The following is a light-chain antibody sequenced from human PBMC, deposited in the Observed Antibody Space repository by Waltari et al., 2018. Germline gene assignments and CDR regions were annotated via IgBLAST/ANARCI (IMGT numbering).Light chain of an antibody. J-gene: IGLJ2*01. V-gene: IGLV3-19*01. CDR3: NSRDSSGNHHVV. CDR1: SPRSYY. CDR2: GQN. Sequence: SSELTQDPAVSVALGQTVRITCQGDSPRSYYASWYPQKPGQAPVLVIYGQNNRPSGVPDRFSGSSSGNTASLTITGAQAEDEADYYCNSRDSSGNHHVVFGGGTKLTVL.